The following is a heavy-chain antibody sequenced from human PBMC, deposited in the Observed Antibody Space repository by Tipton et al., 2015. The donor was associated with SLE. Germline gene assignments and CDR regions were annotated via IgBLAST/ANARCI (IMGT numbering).Heavy chain of an antibody. CDR2: ISGSGGST. D-gene: IGHD1-26*01. Sequence: SLRLSCAASGFTFSRYAMSWVRQAPGKGLEWVSTISGSGGSTYYADSVKGRFTISTDNSKNTLYVQMISLRAEDTAVYYCAKDRGGSWSLNAFDIWGQGTMVIVSS. CDR3: AKDRGGSWSLNAFDI. J-gene: IGHJ3*02. V-gene: IGHV3-23*01. CDR1: GFTFSRYA.